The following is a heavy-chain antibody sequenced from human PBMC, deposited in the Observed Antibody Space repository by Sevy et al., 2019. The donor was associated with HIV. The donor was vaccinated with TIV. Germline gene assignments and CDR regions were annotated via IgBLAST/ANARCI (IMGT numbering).Heavy chain of an antibody. CDR3: GKGGGGHYDPDEIGYYFYYYNMDV. CDR2: ISGSGTRT. CDR1: GFSFDRYG. J-gene: IGHJ6*03. V-gene: IGHV3-23*01. D-gene: IGHD3-22*01. Sequence: GGSLRLSCAVSGFSFDRYGMTWVRQAPGKGLEWVSGISGSGTRTYYADSVKGRFSISRDNSKNRLYLQMNSLRSEDTALYYCGKGGGGHYDPDEIGYYFYYYNMDVWGKGTTVTVSS.